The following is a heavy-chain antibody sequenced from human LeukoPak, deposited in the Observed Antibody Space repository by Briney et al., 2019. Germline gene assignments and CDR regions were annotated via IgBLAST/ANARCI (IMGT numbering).Heavy chain of an antibody. D-gene: IGHD3-22*01. J-gene: IGHJ5*02. CDR3: ATAKYFYDTSGYYYWFDP. CDR1: GYTFTDHY. CDR2: INPNTGGT. Sequence: ASVKVSCKASGYTFTDHYMHWVRQAPGQGLEWMGWINPNTGGTYYAQMFHGRVAMTRDTSITTVYMELSGLRSDDTAVYYCATAKYFYDTSGYYYWFDPWGQGTLVTVSS. V-gene: IGHV1-2*02.